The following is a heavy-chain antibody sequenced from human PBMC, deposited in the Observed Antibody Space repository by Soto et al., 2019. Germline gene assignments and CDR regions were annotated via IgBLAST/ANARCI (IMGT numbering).Heavy chain of an antibody. CDR1: GGSFSGYY. CDR2: INHSGST. Sequence: SETLSLTCAVYGGSFSGYYWSWIRQPPGKGLEWIGEINHSGSTNYNPSLKSRVTISVDTSKNQFSLKLSSVTAADTAVYYCARGTRITMTTRFDYWGHGTLVTVSS. V-gene: IGHV4-34*01. J-gene: IGHJ4*01. D-gene: IGHD3-22*01. CDR3: ARGTRITMTTRFDY.